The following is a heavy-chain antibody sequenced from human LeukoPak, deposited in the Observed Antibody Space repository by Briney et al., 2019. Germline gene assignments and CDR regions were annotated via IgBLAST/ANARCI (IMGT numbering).Heavy chain of an antibody. CDR3: TRYNVGFES. J-gene: IGHJ4*02. CDR2: IRSKTNSYAT. V-gene: IGHV3-73*01. D-gene: IGHD1-1*01. Sequence: GGSLRLSCAASGFTFSGSAMHWVRQASGKGLEWVGRIRSKTNSYATSYAASVKGRFALSRDDSKNTAYLQMNSLKTEDTAVXXCTRYNVGFESWGQGTLVTVSS. CDR1: GFTFSGSA.